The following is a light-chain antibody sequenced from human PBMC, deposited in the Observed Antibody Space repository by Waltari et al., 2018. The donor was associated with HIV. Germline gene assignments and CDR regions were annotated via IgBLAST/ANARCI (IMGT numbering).Light chain of an antibody. CDR3: AAWDDNLSGWV. CDR2: RNN. V-gene: IGLV1-47*01. Sequence: QSVLTQPPSASGTPGQSVTISCPGSSSNLGRNYVSWYQQTPGTAPKLLIYRNNQRPSGVPDRFSGFKSGTSASLAISGLRSEDEADYYCAAWDDNLSGWVFGGGSKLTIL. CDR1: SSNLGRNY. J-gene: IGLJ3*02.